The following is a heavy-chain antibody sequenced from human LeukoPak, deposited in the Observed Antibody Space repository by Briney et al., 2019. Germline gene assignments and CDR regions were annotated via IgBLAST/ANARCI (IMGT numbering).Heavy chain of an antibody. Sequence: GASVKVSCKASGGTFSSYPISWVRQAPGQGLEWMGGIIPMFDTADFAQKFQGRVTITAGTSTSTAYMQLSSLRSEDTAVYYCARARSGPYGSGSLDAFDIWGQGTMVTVSS. V-gene: IGHV1-69*06. CDR1: GGTFSSYP. J-gene: IGHJ3*02. CDR3: ARARSGPYGSGSLDAFDI. CDR2: IIPMFDTA. D-gene: IGHD3-10*01.